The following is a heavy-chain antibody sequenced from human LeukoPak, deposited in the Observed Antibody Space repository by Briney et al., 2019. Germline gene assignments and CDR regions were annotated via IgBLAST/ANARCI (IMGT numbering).Heavy chain of an antibody. J-gene: IGHJ4*02. Sequence: ASVKVSCKASGYTFTSYGITWVRQAPGQGLEWMGWISAYNGNTDYAQKLQDRVTMTTDTSTSTAYMELRSLRSDDTAVYCCARSTSGYEPFDYWGQGTLVTVSS. CDR2: ISAYNGNT. V-gene: IGHV1-18*01. CDR3: ARSTSGYEPFDY. CDR1: GYTFTSYG. D-gene: IGHD5-12*01.